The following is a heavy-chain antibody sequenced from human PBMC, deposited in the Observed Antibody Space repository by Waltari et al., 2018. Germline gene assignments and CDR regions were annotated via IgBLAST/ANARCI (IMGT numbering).Heavy chain of an antibody. V-gene: IGHV1-46*01. CDR2: VNPSAGST. CDR1: GYIFTTYY. D-gene: IGHD3-10*01. Sequence: QAHLVQSGAEVKKPGASVRDSCKAAGYIFTTYYIHWLRQAPGQGLEWMGTVNPSAGSTDYAQKFQGRVTMTRDTSTSTVYMELSSLRSDDTAVYYCARVAFYDSGSYFDYWGQGTLVTVSS. J-gene: IGHJ4*02. CDR3: ARVAFYDSGSYFDY.